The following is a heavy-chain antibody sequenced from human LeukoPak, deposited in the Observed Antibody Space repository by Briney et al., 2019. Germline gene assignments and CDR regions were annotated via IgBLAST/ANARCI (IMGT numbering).Heavy chain of an antibody. D-gene: IGHD4-23*01. V-gene: IGHV4-39*01. CDR3: ATSCCGNGG. J-gene: IGHJ4*02. CDR2: IYYSGST. Sequence: SETLSLTCTVSGGSISGSSYYWGWIRQPPGKGLEWIGSIYYSGSTYYNPSLKSRVTISVDTSKNQFSLKLSSVTAADTAVYYCATSCCGNGGWGQGTLVTVSS. CDR1: GGSISGSSYY.